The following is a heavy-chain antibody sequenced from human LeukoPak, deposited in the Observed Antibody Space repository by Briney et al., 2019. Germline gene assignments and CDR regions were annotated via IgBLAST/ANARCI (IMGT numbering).Heavy chain of an antibody. Sequence: GGSLRLSCAASGFTFNNYAMTWVRQAPGKGLEWVSIITGTGDTTYYADSVKGRFTISRDNSKNTLFLQMNSLRADDTAVYYCAKNGAINGGSATSWGQGTPVTASS. V-gene: IGHV3-23*01. CDR3: AKNGAINGGSATS. D-gene: IGHD4/OR15-4a*01. CDR1: GFTFNNYA. CDR2: ITGTGDTT. J-gene: IGHJ5*02.